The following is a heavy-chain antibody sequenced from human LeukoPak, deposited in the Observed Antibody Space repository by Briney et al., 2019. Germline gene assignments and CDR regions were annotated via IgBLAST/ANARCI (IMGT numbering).Heavy chain of an antibody. CDR2: ISAYNGNT. D-gene: IGHD2-2*01. CDR3: ARVLAPRRIVVVPAAMGGWFDP. Sequence: GASVKVSCKASGYTFTSYGISWVRQAPGQGLEWMGWISAYNGNTNYAQKLQGRVTMTTDTSTSTAYMELRSLRSDDTAVYYCARVLAPRRIVVVPAAMGGWFDPWGQGTLVTVSS. CDR1: GYTFTSYG. V-gene: IGHV1-18*01. J-gene: IGHJ5*02.